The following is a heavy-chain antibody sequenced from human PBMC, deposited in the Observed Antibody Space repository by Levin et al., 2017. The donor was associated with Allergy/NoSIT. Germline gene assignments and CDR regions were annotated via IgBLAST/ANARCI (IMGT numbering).Heavy chain of an antibody. D-gene: IGHD3-3*01. Sequence: PSETLSLTCTVSGGSISSSSYYWGWIRQPPGKGLEWIGSIYYSGSTYYNPSLKSRVTISVNTSKNQFSLKLSSVTAADPAVYYCARDQEPTRRCLEWYTTPLNWFDPWGQGTLVTVSS. CDR1: GGSISSSSYY. J-gene: IGHJ5*02. V-gene: IGHV4-39*07. CDR3: ARDQEPTRRCLEWYTTPLNWFDP. CDR2: IYYSGST.